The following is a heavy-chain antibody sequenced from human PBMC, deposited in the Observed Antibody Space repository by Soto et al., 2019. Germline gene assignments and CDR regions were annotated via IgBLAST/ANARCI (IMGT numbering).Heavy chain of an antibody. V-gene: IGHV4-59*08. D-gene: IGHD5-12*01. CDR2: VFYTGST. CDR1: GDSTSINY. CDR3: ASSLNHSGSYLFDS. J-gene: IGHJ4*02. Sequence: SETLSLTCTVSGDSTSINYWSWILQTPGKGLEWIGYVFYTGSTEYNPSLESRVTISIDTSKNQFSLKLTSVTAADTAVYYCASSLNHSGSYLFDSWGQGAQVTVSS.